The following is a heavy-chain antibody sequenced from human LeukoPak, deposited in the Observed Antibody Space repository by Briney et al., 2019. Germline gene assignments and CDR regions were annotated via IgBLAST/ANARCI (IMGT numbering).Heavy chain of an antibody. J-gene: IGHJ4*02. CDR1: GFTFSGYP. Sequence: GGSLRLSCAASGFTFSGYPIHWVRQAPGKGLEWVAVMSKDGSSKYYADSVKGRFTISRDNAKKTGYLQMNSLRPEDTALYYCARAWQWLVRGYLDRWGQGTLVTVSS. D-gene: IGHD6-19*01. V-gene: IGHV3-30*01. CDR3: ARAWQWLVRGYLDR. CDR2: MSKDGSSK.